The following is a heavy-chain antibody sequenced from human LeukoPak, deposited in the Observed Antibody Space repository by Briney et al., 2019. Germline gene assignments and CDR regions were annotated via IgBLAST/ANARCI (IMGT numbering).Heavy chain of an antibody. D-gene: IGHD3-22*01. CDR2: ISAYNGNT. CDR3: ARDGETYYYDSSGQDPRNWFDP. CDR1: GYTFTSYG. V-gene: IGHV1-18*01. J-gene: IGHJ5*02. Sequence: VASVKVSCKASGYTFTSYGISWVRQAPGQGLEWMGWISAYNGNTNYAQKLQGRVTMTTDTSTSTAYMELRSLRSDDTAVYYCARDGETYYYDSSGQDPRNWFDPWGQGTLVTVSS.